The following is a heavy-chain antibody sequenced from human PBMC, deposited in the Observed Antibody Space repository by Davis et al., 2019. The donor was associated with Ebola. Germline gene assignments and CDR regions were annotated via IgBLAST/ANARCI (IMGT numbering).Heavy chain of an antibody. D-gene: IGHD5-18*01. Sequence: MPSETLSLTCAVSGGSISSGGYSWSWIRQSPGKGLEWIGYIYSSGSTYYNPSLKSRVTISIDTSKNQFSLKLPSVTAADTAVYYCAKDQRGYTFGYTGLAAFDIWGQGTMVTVSS. CDR3: AKDQRGYTFGYTGLAAFDI. J-gene: IGHJ3*02. CDR2: IYSSGST. CDR1: GGSISSGGYS. V-gene: IGHV4-30-4*07.